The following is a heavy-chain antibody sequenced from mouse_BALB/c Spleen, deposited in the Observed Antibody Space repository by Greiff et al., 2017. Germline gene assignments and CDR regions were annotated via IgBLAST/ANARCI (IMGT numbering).Heavy chain of an antibody. CDR2: ISTYYGDA. CDR3: ARAYRYDGAMDY. CDR1: GYTFTDYA. Sequence: VKLMESGAELVRPGVSVKISCKGSGYTFTDYAMHWVKQSHAKSLEWIGVISTYYGDASYNQKFKGKATMTVDKSSSTAYMELARLTSEDSAIYYCARAYRYDGAMDYWGQGTSVTVSS. D-gene: IGHD2-14*01. J-gene: IGHJ4*01. V-gene: IGHV1S137*01.